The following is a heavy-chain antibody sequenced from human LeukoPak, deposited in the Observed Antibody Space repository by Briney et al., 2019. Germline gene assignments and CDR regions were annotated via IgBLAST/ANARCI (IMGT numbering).Heavy chain of an antibody. Sequence: GGSLRLSCAASGFTFSRYWMSWVRQAPGKGLEWVANIKQDGSETFYVDSVKGRFTISRDNARNSLYLQMNSLRAEDTAVYYCAKDVAAIGDYYYYMDVWGKGTTVTVSS. CDR3: AKDVAAIGDYYYYMDV. V-gene: IGHV3-7*01. CDR2: IKQDGSET. CDR1: GFTFSRYW. J-gene: IGHJ6*03. D-gene: IGHD2-2*02.